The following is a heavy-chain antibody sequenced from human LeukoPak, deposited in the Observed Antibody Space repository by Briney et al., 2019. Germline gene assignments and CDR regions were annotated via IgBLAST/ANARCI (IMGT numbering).Heavy chain of an antibody. D-gene: IGHD2-2*01. CDR3: ARALYCSSTSCSDFDY. J-gene: IGHJ4*02. Sequence: GGSLRLSCAASGFTFSSYWMNWVRQAPGKGLEWVAKIKQDGSEKYYVESVEGRFTISRDNANNSLYLQMNSLRAEDTAVYYCARALYCSSTSCSDFDYWGQGTLVTVSS. CDR1: GFTFSSYW. V-gene: IGHV3-7*01. CDR2: IKQDGSEK.